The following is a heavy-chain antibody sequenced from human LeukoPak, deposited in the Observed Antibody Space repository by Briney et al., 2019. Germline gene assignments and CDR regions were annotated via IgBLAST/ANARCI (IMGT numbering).Heavy chain of an antibody. V-gene: IGHV4-59*12. D-gene: IGHD3-16*01. Sequence: SETLSLTCIVSGGSISSYYWSWIRQPPGKGLEGIGYIYYSGSTNYNPSLKSRVTISVDTSKNQFSLKLSSVTAADTAVYYCARYDVDDAFDIWGHGAMVTVSS. CDR3: ARYDVDDAFDI. CDR2: IYYSGST. CDR1: GGSISSYY. J-gene: IGHJ3*02.